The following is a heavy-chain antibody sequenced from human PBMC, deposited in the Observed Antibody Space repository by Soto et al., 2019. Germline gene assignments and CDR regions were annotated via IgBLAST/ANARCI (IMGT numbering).Heavy chain of an antibody. D-gene: IGHD3-3*01. J-gene: IGHJ6*02. CDR1: GFTFSSYS. CDR2: ISSSSSTI. V-gene: IGHV3-48*02. CDR3: ARDKDYDFWSGYYSFTSYGMDV. Sequence: GGSLRLSCAASGFTFSSYSMNWVRQAPGKGLEWVSYISSSSSTIYYADSVKGRFTISRDNAKNSLYPQMNSLRDEDTAVYYCARDKDYDFWSGYYSFTSYGMDVWGQGTTVTVSS.